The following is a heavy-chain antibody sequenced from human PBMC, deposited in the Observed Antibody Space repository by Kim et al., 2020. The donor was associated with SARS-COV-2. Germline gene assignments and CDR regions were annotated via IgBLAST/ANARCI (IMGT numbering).Heavy chain of an antibody. J-gene: IGHJ3*02. D-gene: IGHD6-19*01. CDR3: ARAVAYDWTSGAFDI. Sequence: PGSVKGRFTISRETAKNSLYLQMNRLRAGDTAVYYCARAVAYDWTSGAFDIWGQGTMVTVSS. V-gene: IGHV3-13*01.